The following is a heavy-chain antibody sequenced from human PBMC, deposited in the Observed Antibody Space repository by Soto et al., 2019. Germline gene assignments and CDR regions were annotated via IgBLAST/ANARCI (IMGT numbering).Heavy chain of an antibody. D-gene: IGHD2-21*02. V-gene: IGHV1-18*04. Sequence: QVQLVQSGAEVKKPGASVRVSCKASGYTFSSYGISWVRQAPGQGLEWVGCISGFDGDTTYAQKFHGRVTMTTDTSTTTAYMERTSLRFDDTAVYYCARAPRQYYETGGDSGYWGQGTLVTVSS. CDR3: ARAPRQYYETGGDSGY. J-gene: IGHJ4*02. CDR1: GYTFSSYG. CDR2: ISGFDGDT.